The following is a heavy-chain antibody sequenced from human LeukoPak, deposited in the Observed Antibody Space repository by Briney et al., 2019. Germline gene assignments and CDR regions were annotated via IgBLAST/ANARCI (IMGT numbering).Heavy chain of an antibody. Sequence: SETLSLTCTVSGGSISSHYWSWIRQPPGKGLEWIGYIFYSGSTKYNPSLKSRVAISIGTSKNQFSLKLTSVTAADTAVYYCARDGDGYNSWFDPWGQGTLVTVSS. CDR1: GGSISSHY. V-gene: IGHV4-59*11. CDR2: IFYSGST. D-gene: IGHD5-24*01. CDR3: ARDGDGYNSWFDP. J-gene: IGHJ5*02.